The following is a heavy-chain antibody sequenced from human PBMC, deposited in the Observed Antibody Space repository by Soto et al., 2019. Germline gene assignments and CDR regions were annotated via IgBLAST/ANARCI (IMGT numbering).Heavy chain of an antibody. CDR3: TRGVLA. Sequence: SETLSLTCSVSGGSVNSGGYSWSWIRQPPGKGLEWIGFISPSGSPAYNPSLKSRVTISVDRSNNQISLEISSVTAEDTAVYYCTRGVLAWGPGTLVTVSS. CDR2: ISPSGSP. V-gene: IGHV4-30-2*01. CDR1: GGSVNSGGYS. D-gene: IGHD2-8*01. J-gene: IGHJ5*02.